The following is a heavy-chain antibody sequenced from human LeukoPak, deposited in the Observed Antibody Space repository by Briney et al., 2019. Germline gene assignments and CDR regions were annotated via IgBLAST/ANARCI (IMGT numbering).Heavy chain of an antibody. CDR3: ARDAFYCSSTACPKVDY. CDR1: GYSISSGYY. CDR2: IYHSGNT. J-gene: IGHJ4*02. V-gene: IGHV4-38-2*02. Sequence: PSETLSPTCTVSGYSISSGYYWGWIRQPPGKGLEWIGSIYHSGNTYYNPSLKSRVTISVDTSKNQFSLKLSSVTTADTAVYYCARDAFYCSSTACPKVDYWGQGALVTVSS. D-gene: IGHD2-2*01.